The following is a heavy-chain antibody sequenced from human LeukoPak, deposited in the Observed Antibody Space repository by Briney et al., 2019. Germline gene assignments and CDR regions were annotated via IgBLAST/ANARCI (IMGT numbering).Heavy chain of an antibody. CDR2: IYYSGST. CDR3: AREDRIATREIAAAGTLDY. J-gene: IGHJ4*02. CDR1: GGSISSYY. Sequence: SETLSLTCTVSGGSISSYYWSWIRQPPGKGLEWIGYIYYSGSTNYNPSLKSRVTISVDTSKDQFSLKLSSVTAADTAVYYCAREDRIATREIAAAGTLDYWGQGTLVTVSS. V-gene: IGHV4-59*12. D-gene: IGHD6-13*01.